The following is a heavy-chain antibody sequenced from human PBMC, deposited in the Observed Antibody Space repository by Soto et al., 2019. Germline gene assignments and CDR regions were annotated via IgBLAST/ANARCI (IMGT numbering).Heavy chain of an antibody. CDR3: NNVYFDH. CDR2: IKTNADGGTT. V-gene: IGHV3-15*01. CDR1: GFTFSNAW. J-gene: IGHJ4*02. Sequence: GSLRLSCTASGFTFSNAWMTWVRQAPGKGLEWVGRIKTNADGGTTDYTAPVKGRFAISRDDSENTLYLQMNSLKTEDTAVYYCNNVYFDHWGQGTLVTVSS.